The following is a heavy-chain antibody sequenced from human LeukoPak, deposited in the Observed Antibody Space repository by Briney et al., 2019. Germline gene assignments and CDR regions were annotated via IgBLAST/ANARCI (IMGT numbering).Heavy chain of an antibody. V-gene: IGHV4-59*01. CDR2: TYYSGST. J-gene: IGHJ3*02. D-gene: IGHD3-22*01. CDR1: GVSISSSY. Sequence: PSETLSLTCTVSGVSISSSYWSWIRQPPGKRLEWIGYTYYSGSTNSNPSLKSRVTISADTSKNQFSLKLNSVTAADTAVYHCVRGNYDSRGYSNAFDIWGQGAMVTVSS. CDR3: VRGNYDSRGYSNAFDI.